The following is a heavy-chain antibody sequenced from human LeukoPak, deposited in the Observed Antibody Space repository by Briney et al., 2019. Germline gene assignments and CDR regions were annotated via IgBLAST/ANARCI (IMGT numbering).Heavy chain of an antibody. J-gene: IGHJ3*02. CDR2: IYYSGST. CDR3: ARGRSGYSYVHDAFDI. V-gene: IGHV4-59*01. D-gene: IGHD5-18*01. CDR1: GGSISSYY. Sequence: SETLSLTCTVSGGSISSYYWSWIRQPPGKGLEWIGYIYYSGSTNYNPSLKSRVTISVDTSKNQFSLKLSSVTAADTAVYYCARGRSGYSYVHDAFDIWGQGTMVTVTS.